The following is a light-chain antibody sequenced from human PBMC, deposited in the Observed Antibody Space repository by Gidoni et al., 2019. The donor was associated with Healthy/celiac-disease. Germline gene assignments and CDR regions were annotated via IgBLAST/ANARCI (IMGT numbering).Light chain of an antibody. CDR2: AAS. J-gene: IGKJ4*01. Sequence: DIQMTQSPSSLSASVGDRVTITCRASQSISSYLHWYQQKPGKAPKLLLYAASSLQSGVPSRFSGSGSGTDFTLTISSLRPEDVATYYRQQGYSTPLTFGGXAKVEIK. CDR3: QQGYSTPLT. CDR1: QSISSY. V-gene: IGKV1-39*01.